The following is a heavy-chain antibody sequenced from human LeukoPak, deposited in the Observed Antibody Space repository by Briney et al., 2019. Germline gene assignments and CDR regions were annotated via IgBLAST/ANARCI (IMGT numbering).Heavy chain of an antibody. J-gene: IGHJ4*02. CDR3: ARDPDCSSTSCSDY. V-gene: IGHV1-69*13. CDR2: IIPIFGTA. CDR1: GGTFSSYA. Sequence: GASVKVSCMASGGTFSSYAISWVRQAPGQGLEWMGGIIPIFGTANYAQKFQGRVTITADESTSTAYMELSSLRSEDTAVYYCARDPDCSSTSCSDYWGQGTLVTVSS. D-gene: IGHD2-2*01.